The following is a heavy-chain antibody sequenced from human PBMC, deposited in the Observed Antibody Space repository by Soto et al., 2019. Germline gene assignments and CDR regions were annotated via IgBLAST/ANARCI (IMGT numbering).Heavy chain of an antibody. CDR2: VYDLDGT. D-gene: IGHD5-12*01. V-gene: IGHV3-53*01. CDR3: ATWHLREHAYDI. CDR1: GLTVVGKKY. J-gene: IGHJ3*02. Sequence: DVQLVESGGGLIQPGGSLSLSGVAPGLTVVGKKYRAWVRKAQGKGPGWVSGVYDLDGTYYADSGRGRFTPSIGSSRTTVYLQMRDLRPEDTALYFCATWHLREHAYDIWGQGTMVTVSS.